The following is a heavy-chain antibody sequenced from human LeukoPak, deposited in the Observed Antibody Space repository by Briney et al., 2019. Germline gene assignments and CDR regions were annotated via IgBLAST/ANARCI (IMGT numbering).Heavy chain of an antibody. CDR3: ARRYHYDSSGYYFKDS. D-gene: IGHD3-22*01. V-gene: IGHV1-18*01. CDR2: ISAYNGNT. J-gene: IGHJ4*02. Sequence: ASVKVSCKASGYAFSNYDFSWVRQAPGQGLEWMGWISAYNGNTNYAQKFQGRVTMTTDTSTSTAYMELRSLRSDDTAVYYCARRYHYDSSGYYFKDSWGQGTLVTVSS. CDR1: GYAFSNYD.